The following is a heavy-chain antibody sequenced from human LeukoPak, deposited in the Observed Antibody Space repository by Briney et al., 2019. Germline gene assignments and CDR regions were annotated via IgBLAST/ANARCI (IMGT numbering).Heavy chain of an antibody. CDR2: IYYSGST. Sequence: SETLSLTCTVSGGSISSYYWGWIRQPPGKGLEWIGSIYYSGSTYYNPSLKSRVTISVDTSKNQFSLKLSSVTAADTAVYYCATTFVLYYYYMDVWGKGTTVTISS. J-gene: IGHJ6*03. CDR3: ATTFVLYYYYMDV. D-gene: IGHD2-8*01. V-gene: IGHV4-39*01. CDR1: GGSISSYY.